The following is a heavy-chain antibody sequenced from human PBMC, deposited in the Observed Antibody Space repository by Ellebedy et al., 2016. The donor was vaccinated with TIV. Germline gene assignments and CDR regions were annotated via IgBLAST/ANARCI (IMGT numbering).Heavy chain of an antibody. CDR2: IGGGGGTT. CDR3: AKRRSTTMRAFDI. D-gene: IGHD3-22*01. Sequence: PGGSLRLSCTASGFTFSTYAMDWVRQAPGKGLVWVSIIGGGGGTTFYADSVKGRFTISRENSKNTLYLQMNSLRTEDTAVYYCAKRRSTTMRAFDIWGLGTMVIVSS. J-gene: IGHJ3*02. V-gene: IGHV3-23*01. CDR1: GFTFSTYA.